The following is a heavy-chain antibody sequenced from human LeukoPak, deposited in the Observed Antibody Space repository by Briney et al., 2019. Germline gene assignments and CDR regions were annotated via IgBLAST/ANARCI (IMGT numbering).Heavy chain of an antibody. CDR2: IRYDGSNK. CDR3: AKDSGSYYSHPSAFDI. D-gene: IGHD1-26*01. V-gene: IGHV3-30*02. CDR1: GFTFSSYG. J-gene: IGHJ3*02. Sequence: GGSLRLSCAVSGFTFSSYGMHWVRQAPGKGLEWVAFIRYDGSNKYYADSVKGRFTISRDNSKNTLYLQMNSLRAEDTAVYYCAKDSGSYYSHPSAFDIWGQGTMVTVSS.